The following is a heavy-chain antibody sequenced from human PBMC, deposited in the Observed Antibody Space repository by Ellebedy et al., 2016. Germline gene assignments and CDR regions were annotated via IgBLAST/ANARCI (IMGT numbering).Heavy chain of an antibody. CDR3: ARALRITIFGVVILDGMDV. CDR1: GGTFSSYA. CDR2: IIPILGIA. V-gene: IGHV1-69*04. D-gene: IGHD3-3*01. Sequence: ASVKVSCKASGGTFSSYAISWVRQAPGQGLEWMGRIIPILGIANYAQKFQGRVTITADKSTSTAYMELSSLRSEDTAVYYCARALRITIFGVVILDGMDVWGQGTTVTVSS. J-gene: IGHJ6*02.